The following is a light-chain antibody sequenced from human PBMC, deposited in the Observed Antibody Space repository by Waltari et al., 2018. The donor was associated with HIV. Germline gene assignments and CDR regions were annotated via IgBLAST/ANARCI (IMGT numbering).Light chain of an antibody. J-gene: IGLJ2*01. CDR3: NSRDSSGNHVV. Sequence: SSELTQDPAVSVALGQTVRITCKGDSLRSYYASWYQQKPGQAPVLVIYGKNNRPSLIPDRFSGSSSGNTASLTITGAQAEDESDYYCNSRDSSGNHVVFGGGTKRTVL. V-gene: IGLV3-19*01. CDR1: SLRSYY. CDR2: GKN.